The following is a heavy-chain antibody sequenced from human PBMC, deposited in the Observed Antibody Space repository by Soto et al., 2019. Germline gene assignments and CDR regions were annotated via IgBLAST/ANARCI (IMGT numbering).Heavy chain of an antibody. Sequence: EVQLLESGGGLVQPGGSLSPSCAAPGFPFSSYAWRWVRQAPVKGLEWVSAISGSGDSTYYADSVKGRFTISRDNSKNTLYLQMNSLRAEDTAVYYCARRGSGSYYDYWGQGTLVTVSS. CDR1: GFPFSSYA. CDR2: ISGSGDST. V-gene: IGHV3-23*01. D-gene: IGHD1-26*01. J-gene: IGHJ4*02. CDR3: ARRGSGSYYDY.